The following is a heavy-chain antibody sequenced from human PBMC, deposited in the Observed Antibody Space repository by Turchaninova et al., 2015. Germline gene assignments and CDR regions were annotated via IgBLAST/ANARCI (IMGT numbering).Heavy chain of an antibody. Sequence: QLQLQESGPGLVKPSETLSLTCSVSGDSITTDRFFWGWIRQPPGKELEWLGDIFYCWVHYYNPSHNRRITSLVYTSANQLSLWLTSLTAAYTDVYFCGRHTPAASVGRFYYYGVGVWGQGTTVTVSS. D-gene: IGHD6-25*01. CDR3: GRHTPAASVGRFYYYGVGV. V-gene: IGHV4-39*01. J-gene: IGHJ6*02. CDR2: IFYCWVH. CDR1: GDSITTDRFF.